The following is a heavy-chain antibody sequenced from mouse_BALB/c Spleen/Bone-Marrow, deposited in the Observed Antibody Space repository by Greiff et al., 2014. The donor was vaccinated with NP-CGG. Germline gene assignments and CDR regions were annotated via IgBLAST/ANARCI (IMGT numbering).Heavy chain of an antibody. CDR2: IDPANGNS. CDR1: GFNIKDTY. CDR3: AFITTIVEYEFDY. Sequence: DVHLQESGAELVKPGASVKLSCTASGFNIKDTYMHWAKQRPEQGLEWIGRIDPANGNSKYDPKFQGKATITADTSSNTAYLQLSSLTSEDTAVYYWAFITTIVEYEFDYWGQGTTLTVSS. D-gene: IGHD1-1*01. V-gene: IGHV14-3*02. J-gene: IGHJ2*01.